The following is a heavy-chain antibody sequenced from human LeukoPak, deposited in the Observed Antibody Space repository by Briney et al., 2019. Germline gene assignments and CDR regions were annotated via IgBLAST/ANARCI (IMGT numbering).Heavy chain of an antibody. CDR2: ISSSGSTI. J-gene: IGHJ6*04. D-gene: IGHD3-10*02. CDR1: GFTFSSYE. V-gene: IGHV3-48*03. CDR3: AELGITMIGGV. Sequence: GGSLRLSCAASGFTFSSYEMNWVRQAPGKGLEGVSYISSSGSTIYYADSAKGRFTISRDNAKNSLYLQMNSLRAEDTAVYYCAELGITMIGGVWGKGTTVTISS.